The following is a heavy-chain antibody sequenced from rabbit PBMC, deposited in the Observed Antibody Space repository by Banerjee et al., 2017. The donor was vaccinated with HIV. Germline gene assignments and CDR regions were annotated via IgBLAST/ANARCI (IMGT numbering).Heavy chain of an antibody. CDR3: ARAGYAGYGYAPLYCFNL. CDR1: GFDFSSNA. D-gene: IGHD6-1*01. J-gene: IGHJ4*01. Sequence: QEQLEESGGDLVKPEGSLTLTCTASGFDFSSNAMCWVRQAPGKGLEWIGCISSGGSTYYASWAKGRFTISKTSSTTVTLQMTSLTAADTATYFCARAGYAGYGYAPLYCFNLWGQGTLVTVS. CDR2: ISSGGST. V-gene: IGHV1S45*01.